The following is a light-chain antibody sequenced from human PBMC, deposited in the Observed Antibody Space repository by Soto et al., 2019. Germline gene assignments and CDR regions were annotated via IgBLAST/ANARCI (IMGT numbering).Light chain of an antibody. CDR1: TPNIGSNT. V-gene: IGLV1-44*01. Sequence: QSVLTQPPSASGTPGQSVTISCSGSTPNIGSNTVNWYQQLPRTAPKLLVYSNDQRPSVVTDRFSASKSGTSAFLAISGLQSEDEADDDCAVWDDSLNACVFGGGTQLTVL. CDR3: AVWDDSLNACV. CDR2: SND. J-gene: IGLJ3*02.